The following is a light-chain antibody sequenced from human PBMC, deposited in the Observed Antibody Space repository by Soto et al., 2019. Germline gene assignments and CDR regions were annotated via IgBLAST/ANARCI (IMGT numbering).Light chain of an antibody. Sequence: SVPTQPASVSGSLGRSITISCTGTSSDVGAYNYVLWYQQQPGKAPKLMIFEVSNRHSGVSNRFSGSKSGNTASLIISGLQAEDEADYFSCSFTSITTYGFGTGTKFTVL. V-gene: IGLV2-14*01. J-gene: IGLJ1*01. CDR3: CSFTSITTYG. CDR1: SSDVGAYNY. CDR2: EVS.